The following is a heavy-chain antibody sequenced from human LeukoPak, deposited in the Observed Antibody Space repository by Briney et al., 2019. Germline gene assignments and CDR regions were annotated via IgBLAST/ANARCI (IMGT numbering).Heavy chain of an antibody. CDR1: GFTFSSYS. Sequence: PGGSMRLSCAASGFTFSSYSMNWVRQAPGKGLEWVSSISSSSSYIYYVDSVKGRFTISRDNAKNSLYLQMNSLRAGDTAVYYCARNQGHNYGAGTIMIGYWGQGTLVTVSS. CDR2: ISSSSSYI. D-gene: IGHD3-10*01. V-gene: IGHV3-21*01. CDR3: ARNQGHNYGAGTIMIGY. J-gene: IGHJ4*02.